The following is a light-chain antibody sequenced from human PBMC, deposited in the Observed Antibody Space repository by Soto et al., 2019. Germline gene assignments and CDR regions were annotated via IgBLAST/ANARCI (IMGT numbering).Light chain of an antibody. CDR1: SSDIGGYNY. CDR3: SSYAGSNNYV. Sequence: QSVLTQPPSASGSPGQSVSISCTGTSSDIGGYNYVSWYQQYPGKAPKVIISEVNKRPSGVPDRFSGSKSGNTASLTVSGLQADDEAHYYCSSYAGSNNYVFGTGTKLTVL. J-gene: IGLJ1*01. V-gene: IGLV2-8*01. CDR2: EVN.